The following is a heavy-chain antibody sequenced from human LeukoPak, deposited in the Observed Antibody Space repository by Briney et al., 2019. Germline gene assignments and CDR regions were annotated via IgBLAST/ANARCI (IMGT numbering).Heavy chain of an antibody. Sequence: ESGPTLVKPTQTLTLTCTFSGFSLSTSGVGVGWIRQPPGKALEWPALIYWDDDKRYSPSLKSRLTITKDTSKNQVVLTMTNMDPVDTATYYCARPVVVVAAPTYYFDYWGQGTLVTVSS. V-gene: IGHV2-5*02. CDR2: IYWDDDK. D-gene: IGHD2-15*01. CDR1: GFSLSTSGVG. J-gene: IGHJ4*02. CDR3: ARPVVVVAAPTYYFDY.